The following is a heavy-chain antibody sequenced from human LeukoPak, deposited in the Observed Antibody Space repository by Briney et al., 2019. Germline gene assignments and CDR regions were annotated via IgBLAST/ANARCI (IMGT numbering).Heavy chain of an antibody. CDR3: AGEWELQDGFDI. CDR1: GFIVSSNY. D-gene: IGHD1-26*01. CDR2: IYSDGKT. J-gene: IGHJ3*02. Sequence: PGGSLRLSCAASGFIVSSNYMTWVRQAPGKGLEWVSVIYSDGKTYYADSVKGRFTISRDNSKNTLYLQMNSLRAEDTAVYYCAGEWELQDGFDIWGQGTMVTVSS. V-gene: IGHV3-53*01.